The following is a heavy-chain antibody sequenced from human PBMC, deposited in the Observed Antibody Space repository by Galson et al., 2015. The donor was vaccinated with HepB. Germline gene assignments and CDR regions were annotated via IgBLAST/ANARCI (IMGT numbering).Heavy chain of an antibody. CDR2: IIPIFGTA. CDR1: GGTFSSYA. V-gene: IGHV1-69*13. Sequence: SVKVSCKASGGTFSSYAISWVRQAPGQGLEWMGGIIPIFGTANYAQKFQGRVTITADESTSTAYMELSSLRSEDTAVYYCARDKTVTTPGGDYYYYGMDVWGQGTTVTVSS. D-gene: IGHD4-17*01. J-gene: IGHJ6*02. CDR3: ARDKTVTTPGGDYYYYGMDV.